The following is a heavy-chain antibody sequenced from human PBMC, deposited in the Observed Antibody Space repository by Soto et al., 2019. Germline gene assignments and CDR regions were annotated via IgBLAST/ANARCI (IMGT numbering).Heavy chain of an antibody. D-gene: IGHD4-4*01. V-gene: IGHV1-18*01. CDR2: ISAYNGDT. CDR1: GYTFSSYG. J-gene: IGHJ4*02. Sequence: ASVKVSCKASGYTFSSYGISWVRQAPGQGLEWMAWISAYNGDTRYAQKLQGRVTMTTDTSTSTAYMELGSLKSDDTAVYYCARDGPYGASNYYFDYWGQGTLVTVSS. CDR3: ARDGPYGASNYYFDY.